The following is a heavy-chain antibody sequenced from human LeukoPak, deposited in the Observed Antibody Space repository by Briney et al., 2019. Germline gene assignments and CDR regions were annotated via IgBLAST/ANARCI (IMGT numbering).Heavy chain of an antibody. J-gene: IGHJ4*02. V-gene: IGHV3-23*01. CDR2: VDGGGDGT. Sequence: PGGSLRLSCAASGFTLSSYAMTWVRQAPGRGLEWVSSVDGGGDGTYYADPVKGRFTISRDNSKDTLYLQMNGLRAEDTAVYFCAKQSAGSAAWYSLHYDFWGQGTLVTVSS. CDR3: AKQSAGSAAWYSLHYDF. CDR1: GFTLSSYA. D-gene: IGHD6-13*01.